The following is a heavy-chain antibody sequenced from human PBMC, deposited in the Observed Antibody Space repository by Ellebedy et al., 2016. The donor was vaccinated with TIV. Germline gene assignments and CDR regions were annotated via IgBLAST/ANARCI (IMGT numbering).Heavy chain of an antibody. CDR3: ARAPGYYYRAFDI. Sequence: SETLSLTXAVSGGSFSTSNSYWTWIRQPPGKGLEWIGYIYYSGSTNYNPSLKSRVTISVDTSKNQFSLKLSSVTAADTAVYYCARAPGYYYRAFDIWGQGTMVTVSS. D-gene: IGHD3-10*01. J-gene: IGHJ3*02. V-gene: IGHV4-61*01. CDR2: IYYSGST. CDR1: GGSFSTSNSY.